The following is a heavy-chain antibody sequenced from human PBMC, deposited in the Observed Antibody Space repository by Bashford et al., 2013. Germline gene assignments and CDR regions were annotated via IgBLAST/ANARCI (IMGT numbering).Heavy chain of an antibody. CDR3: ARGAHFVLAAADSLEY. Sequence: SETLSLTCNVSGDTVNSGAYWSWIRQLPGKGLEWIGYIYYNGDTYYNPSLKSRVSISLDTSKNQFSLKLGSVTAADTAVYYCARGAHFVLAAADSLEYWGQGKLVTVSS. J-gene: IGHJ4*02. D-gene: IGHD6-13*01. CDR1: GDTVNSGAY. V-gene: IGHV4-31*03. CDR2: IYYNGDT.